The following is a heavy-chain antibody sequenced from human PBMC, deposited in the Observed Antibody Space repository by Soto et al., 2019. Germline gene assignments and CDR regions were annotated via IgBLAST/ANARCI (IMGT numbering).Heavy chain of an antibody. CDR2: IYPGDSDT. Sequence: GESLKISCKGSGYSFTSYWIGWVRQMPGKGLEWMGIIYPGDSDTRYSPSFQGQVTISANKSISTAYLQWSSLKASDTAMYYCARLDLSSSSPYYYYYGMDVWGQGTTVTAP. CDR3: ARLDLSSSSPYYYYYGMDV. D-gene: IGHD6-6*01. J-gene: IGHJ6*02. CDR1: GYSFTSYW. V-gene: IGHV5-51*01.